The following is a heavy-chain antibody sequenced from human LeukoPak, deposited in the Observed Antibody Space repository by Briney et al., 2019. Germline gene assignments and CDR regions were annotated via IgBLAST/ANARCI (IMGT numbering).Heavy chain of an antibody. CDR2: IYYSGST. V-gene: IGHV4-59*08. J-gene: IGHJ4*02. D-gene: IGHD3-22*01. Sequence: SETLSLTCTVSGGSISSYYWNWIRQPPGKGLEWIGYIYYSGSTNYNPSLKSRVTTLVDTSKNQFSLRLSSVTAADTAVYYCARSREYYYDSSGYLYYFDYWGQGTLVTVSS. CDR1: GGSISSYY. CDR3: ARSREYYYDSSGYLYYFDY.